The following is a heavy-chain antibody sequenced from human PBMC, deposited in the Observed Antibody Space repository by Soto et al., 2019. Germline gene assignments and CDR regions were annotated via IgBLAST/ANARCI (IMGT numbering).Heavy chain of an antibody. CDR3: ARESHYYGSGSYLYFDI. CDR2: TYYRSKWSN. V-gene: IGHV6-1*01. Sequence: SQTLSLTCAISGDSVSGNSAAWNWIRQSPSRGLEWLGRTYYRSKWSNDYAESVKSRITINMDTSNNQFSLQLQSVIFGDTAVYYCARESHYYGSGSYLYFDIWGQGTPVTVSS. D-gene: IGHD3-10*01. CDR1: GDSVSGNSAA. J-gene: IGHJ4*02.